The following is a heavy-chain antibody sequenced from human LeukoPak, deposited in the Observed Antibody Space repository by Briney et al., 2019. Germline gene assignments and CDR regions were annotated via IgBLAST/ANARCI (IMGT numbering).Heavy chain of an antibody. CDR3: AREGTYYYGSGTLDY. CDR2: IYSGGST. J-gene: IGHJ4*02. V-gene: IGHV3-53*01. D-gene: IGHD3-10*01. CDR1: GFTVSSNY. Sequence: PGGSLRLSCAASGFTVSSNYMSWVRQAPGKGLEWVSVIYSGGSTYYADSVKGRFTISRDNSKNTLYLQMNSLRAEDTAVYYCAREGTYYYGSGTLDYWGQGTLVTVSS.